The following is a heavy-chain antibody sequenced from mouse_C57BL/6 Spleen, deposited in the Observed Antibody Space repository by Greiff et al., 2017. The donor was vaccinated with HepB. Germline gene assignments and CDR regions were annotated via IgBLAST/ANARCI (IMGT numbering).Heavy chain of an antibody. CDR2: INPSNGGT. CDR1: GYTFTSYW. Sequence: QVQLQQPGTELVKPGASVKLSCKASGYTFTSYWMHWVKQRPGQGLEWIGNINPSNGGTNYNEKFKSKATLTVDKSSSTAYMQLSSLTSEDSAVYYCARTPYYYGSSPFAMGYWGQGTSVTVSS. CDR3: ARTPYYYGSSPFAMGY. V-gene: IGHV1-53*01. J-gene: IGHJ4*01. D-gene: IGHD1-1*01.